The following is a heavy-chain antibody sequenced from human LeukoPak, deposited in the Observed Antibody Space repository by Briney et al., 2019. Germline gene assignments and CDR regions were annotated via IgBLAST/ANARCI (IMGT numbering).Heavy chain of an antibody. CDR3: ARDQVECTGGTCQSRVGFDF. CDR2: IYHSGRS. V-gene: IGHV4-31*03. Sequence: PSETLSLTCTVSGDSISSGVKYWGWIRQHPGRGLEWIGYIYHSGRSYYNPSLKSRITMSVDTSKNQFSLNLSSVTAADTAVYYCARDQVECTGGTCQSRVGFDFWGQGTLVTVSS. J-gene: IGHJ4*02. D-gene: IGHD2-8*02. CDR1: GDSISSGVKY.